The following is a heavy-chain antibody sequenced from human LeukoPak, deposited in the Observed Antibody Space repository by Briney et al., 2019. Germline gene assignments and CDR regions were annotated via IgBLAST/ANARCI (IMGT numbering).Heavy chain of an antibody. CDR3: ARDLDSSGYYYYYYYGMDV. D-gene: IGHD3-22*01. Sequence: SVKVSCKASGGTFSSYAISWVRQAPGQGLEWMGGVIPIFGTANYAQKFQGRVTITADESTSTAYMELSSLRSEDTAVYYCARDLDSSGYYYYYYYGMDVWGQGTTVTVSS. CDR1: GGTFSSYA. V-gene: IGHV1-69*13. CDR2: VIPIFGTA. J-gene: IGHJ6*02.